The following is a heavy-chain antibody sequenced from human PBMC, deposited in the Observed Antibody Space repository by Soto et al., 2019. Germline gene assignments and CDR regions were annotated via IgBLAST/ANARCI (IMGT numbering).Heavy chain of an antibody. V-gene: IGHV4-59*01. D-gene: IGHD4-17*01. CDR1: GGSISSYY. CDR3: ARAGRYGDFDY. Sequence: SETLSLTCTVSGGSISSYYWSWIRQPPGKGLEWIGYIYYSGSTNYNPSLKSRVTISVDTSKNQFSLKLSSVTAADTAVYYCARAGRYGDFDYWGQGTLVTVSS. J-gene: IGHJ4*02. CDR2: IYYSGST.